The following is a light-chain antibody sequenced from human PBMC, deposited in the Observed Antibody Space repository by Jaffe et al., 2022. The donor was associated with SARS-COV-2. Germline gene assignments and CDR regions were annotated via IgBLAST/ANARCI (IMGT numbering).Light chain of an antibody. CDR2: LGS. V-gene: IGKV2-28*01. J-gene: IGKJ5*01. Sequence: DIVMTQSPLSLPVTPGEPASISCRSSQSLVHSNGYTYLDWYLHKPGQSPQLLIYLGSNRASGVPDRFSGSGTGTDFTLKISRVEAEDVGVYYCMQGLESTHFGQGTRLEIK. CDR3: MQGLESTH. CDR1: QSLVHSNGYTY.